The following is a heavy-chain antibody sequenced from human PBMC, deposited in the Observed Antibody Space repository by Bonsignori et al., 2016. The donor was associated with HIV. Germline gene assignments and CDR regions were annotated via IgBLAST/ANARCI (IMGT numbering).Heavy chain of an antibody. CDR3: AGGMIGDYMDV. Sequence: WVRQAPGQGLEWMGIINPSGGSTSYAQKFQGRVTMTRDTSTSTVYMELSSLRSEDTAVYYCAGGMIGDYMDVWGKGTTVTVSS. CDR2: INPSGGST. J-gene: IGHJ6*03. V-gene: IGHV1-46*01. D-gene: IGHD2-21*01.